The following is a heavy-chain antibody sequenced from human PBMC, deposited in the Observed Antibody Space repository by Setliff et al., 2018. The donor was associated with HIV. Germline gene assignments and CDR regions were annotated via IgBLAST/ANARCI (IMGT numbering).Heavy chain of an antibody. CDR2: IKSETDGGTT. CDR1: GFTFSSYA. J-gene: IGHJ4*02. D-gene: IGHD2-21*01. CDR3: TTGMTCIHAVCPPGYYFDY. V-gene: IGHV3-15*01. Sequence: GGSLRLSCAASGFTFSSYAMTWVRQGPGKGLEWVGRIKSETDGGTTDYAAPVKGRFTISRDDSKNTLYLQMNSVKTEDTALYYCTTGMTCIHAVCPPGYYFDYWGRGTLVTVSS.